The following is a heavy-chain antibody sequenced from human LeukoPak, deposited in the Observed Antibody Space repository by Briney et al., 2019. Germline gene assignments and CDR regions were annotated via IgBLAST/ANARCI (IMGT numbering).Heavy chain of an antibody. D-gene: IGHD2-15*01. CDR1: GFTFSTFA. V-gene: IGHV3-23*01. J-gene: IGHJ4*02. CDR2: ISGSGTST. CDR3: AKDPEQLIGYCSGGTCSLRY. Sequence: GGSPRLSCAASGFTFSTFAMSWVRQAPGKGLEWVSTISGSGTSTYFADSVKGRFTISRDNSKNTLYLQMNSPRAEDTAVYYCAKDPEQLIGYCSGGTCSLRYWGQGTLVTVSS.